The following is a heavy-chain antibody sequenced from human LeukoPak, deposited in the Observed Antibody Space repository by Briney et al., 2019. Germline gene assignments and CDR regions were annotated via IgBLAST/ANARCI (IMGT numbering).Heavy chain of an antibody. Sequence: SETLSLTCTVSGGSISSGGYYWSWIRQHPGKGLEWIGYIYYSGSTYYNPSLKSRVTISVDTSKNQFSLKLSSVTAADTAVYYCARGWLVVAATGQWAFDIWGQGTMVTVSS. J-gene: IGHJ3*02. V-gene: IGHV4-31*03. CDR3: ARGWLVVAATGQWAFDI. CDR1: GGSISSGGYY. CDR2: IYYSGST. D-gene: IGHD2-15*01.